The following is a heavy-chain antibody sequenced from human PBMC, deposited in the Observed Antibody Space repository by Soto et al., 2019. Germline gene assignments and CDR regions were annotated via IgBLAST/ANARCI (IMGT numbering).Heavy chain of an antibody. CDR1: GYTFTRSG. J-gene: IGHJ6*02. V-gene: IGHV1-18*01. CDR2: ISSYNGDT. Sequence: GASVKVSCKASGYTFTRSGISWVRQAPGQGPEWMGWISSYNGDTNYAQTFQGRVTMTTDTSTSTAYMELRSLRSDDTAVYYCAREGQAPYYYYGMDVWGQGTVVTVSS. CDR3: AREGQAPYYYYGMDV.